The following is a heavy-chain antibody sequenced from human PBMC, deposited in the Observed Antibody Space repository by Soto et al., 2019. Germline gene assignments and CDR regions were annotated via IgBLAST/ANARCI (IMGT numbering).Heavy chain of an antibody. CDR1: GYTFTGYY. CDR2: INPNSGGT. V-gene: IGHV1-2*02. CDR3: ARGGDIVVLVAAWFDP. D-gene: IGHD2-15*01. J-gene: IGHJ5*02. Sequence: ASVKVSCKASGYTFTGYYMHWVRQAPGQGLEWMGWINPNSGGTNYAQKFQGRVTMTRDTSISTAYMELSRLRSDDTAVYYCARGGDIVVLVAAWFDPWGHVTLVTVSS.